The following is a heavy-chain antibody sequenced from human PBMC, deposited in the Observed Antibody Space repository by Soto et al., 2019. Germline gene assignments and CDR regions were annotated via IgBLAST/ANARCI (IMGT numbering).Heavy chain of an antibody. Sequence: QVQLQESGPGLVKPSQTLSLTCTVSGGSISSGGYYWSWIRQHPGKGLEWIGYIYYSGSTYYNPSPQSRVTLSVDTSKNQFSLKLSSVTAADTAVYYCARGGIAAAAPPDYWGQGTLVTVSS. J-gene: IGHJ4*02. V-gene: IGHV4-31*03. CDR2: IYYSGST. CDR3: ARGGIAAAAPPDY. CDR1: GGSISSGGYY. D-gene: IGHD6-13*01.